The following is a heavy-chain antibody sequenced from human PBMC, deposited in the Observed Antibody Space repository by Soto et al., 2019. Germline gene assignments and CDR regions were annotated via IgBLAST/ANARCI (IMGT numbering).Heavy chain of an antibody. CDR2: ISGSGGSP. J-gene: IGHJ4*02. V-gene: IGHV3-23*01. D-gene: IGHD6-19*01. CDR3: AKDSSGWLYYFDY. Sequence: LRLSCAASGFTFSSYAMSWVRQAPGKGLEWVSVISGSGGSPYYADSAKGRFTISRDNSKNTLYLQMNSMRADDTAVYYCAKDSSGWLYYFDYWGQGNLVTVSS. CDR1: GFTFSSYA.